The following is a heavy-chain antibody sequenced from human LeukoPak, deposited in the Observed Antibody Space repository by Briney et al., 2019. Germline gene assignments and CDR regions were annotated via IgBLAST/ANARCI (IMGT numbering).Heavy chain of an antibody. J-gene: IGHJ6*03. CDR2: IYYSGST. Sequence: SETLSLTCTVSGGSISSSSYYWGWIRQPPGKGLEWIGSIYYSGSTYYNPSLKSRVTISVDTSKNQFSLKLSSVTAADTAVYYCARVLGLEAVAGTRVYYYYYMDVWGKGTTVTVSS. D-gene: IGHD6-19*01. CDR1: GGSISSSSYY. CDR3: ARVLGLEAVAGTRVYYYYYMDV. V-gene: IGHV4-39*01.